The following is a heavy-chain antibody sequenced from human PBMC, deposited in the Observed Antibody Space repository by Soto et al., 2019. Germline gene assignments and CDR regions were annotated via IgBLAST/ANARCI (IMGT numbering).Heavy chain of an antibody. CDR1: GFTFSDYY. J-gene: IGHJ2*01. CDR3: AGETMSARGFDL. Sequence: QVQLVESGGDLVKPGGSLRLSCAASGFTFSDYYMNWIRQAPGKGLEWVSYIGTSRSYTNHADSVKGRFTISRDNAKNSLYLQMNSLRAEDTAVYYCAGETMSARGFDLWGRGTLVTVSS. V-gene: IGHV3-11*05. CDR2: IGTSRSYT. D-gene: IGHD1-1*01.